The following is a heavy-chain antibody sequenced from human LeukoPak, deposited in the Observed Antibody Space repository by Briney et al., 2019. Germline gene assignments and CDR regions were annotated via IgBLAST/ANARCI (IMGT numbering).Heavy chain of an antibody. Sequence: GGSLRLSCAASGFTFSSYAMHWVRQAPGKGLEWVAVISYDGSNIYYADSVKGRFTISRDNSKNTLSLQMNSLRAEDTAVYYCARDTTAMIIGKGYYFDYWGQGTLVTVSS. V-gene: IGHV3-30-3*01. CDR2: ISYDGSNI. CDR1: GFTFSSYA. J-gene: IGHJ4*02. D-gene: IGHD5-18*01. CDR3: ARDTTAMIIGKGYYFDY.